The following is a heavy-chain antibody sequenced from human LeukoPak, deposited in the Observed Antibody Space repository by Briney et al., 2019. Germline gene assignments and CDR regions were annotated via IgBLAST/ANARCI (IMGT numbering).Heavy chain of an antibody. CDR3: ARGFQVPAAMPSHFDY. V-gene: IGHV1-46*01. Sequence: ASVKVSCKASGYTFTSYYMHWVRQAPGQGLEWMGIINPSGGTTSYAQKFQGRVTVTRDTSTSTVYMELSSLRSEDTAVYYCARGFQVPAAMPSHFDYWGQGTLVTVSS. CDR2: INPSGGTT. J-gene: IGHJ4*02. D-gene: IGHD2-2*01. CDR1: GYTFTSYY.